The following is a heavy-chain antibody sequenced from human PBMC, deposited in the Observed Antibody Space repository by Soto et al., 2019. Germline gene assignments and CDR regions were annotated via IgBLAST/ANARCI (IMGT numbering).Heavy chain of an antibody. CDR3: AREGGEYSGYEATRLDY. CDR2: ISSSSSYI. CDR1: GFTFSSYS. J-gene: IGHJ4*02. D-gene: IGHD5-12*01. V-gene: IGHV3-21*04. Sequence: PGGSLRLSCAASGFTFSSYSMNWVRQAPGKGLERVSSISSSSSYIYYADSVKGRFTISRDNAKNSLYLQMNSLRAEDTAVYYCAREGGEYSGYEATRLDYWGQGTLVTVSS.